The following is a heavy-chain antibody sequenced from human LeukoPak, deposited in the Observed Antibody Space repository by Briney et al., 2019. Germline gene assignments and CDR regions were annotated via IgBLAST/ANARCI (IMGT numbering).Heavy chain of an antibody. J-gene: IGHJ4*02. CDR2: VSSSGGTI. V-gene: IGHV3-11*01. Sequence: GGSLRLSCAASGFTFSDYHMSWIRQASGKGLEWVSYVSSSGGTISYADSVKGRFSISRDNAKKSLYLQMNSLRAEDTAVYYCARGPVSSRGFFDYWGQGTLVTVSS. D-gene: IGHD1-26*01. CDR1: GFTFSDYH. CDR3: ARGPVSSRGFFDY.